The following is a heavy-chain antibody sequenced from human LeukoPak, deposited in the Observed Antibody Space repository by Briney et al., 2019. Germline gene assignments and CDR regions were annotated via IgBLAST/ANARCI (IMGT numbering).Heavy chain of an antibody. CDR1: GFILSTYW. CDR2: IKKDGSEK. CDR3: ARDYYGYLDH. J-gene: IGHJ4*02. Sequence: PGGSLRLSCAASGFILSTYWMSWVRQAPGKGLEWVANIKKDGSEKNYVDSVKGRFTISRDNAKNSLYLQMNSLRSEDTAVYYCARDYYGYLDHWGQGTLVTVSS. V-gene: IGHV3-7*01. D-gene: IGHD3-10*01.